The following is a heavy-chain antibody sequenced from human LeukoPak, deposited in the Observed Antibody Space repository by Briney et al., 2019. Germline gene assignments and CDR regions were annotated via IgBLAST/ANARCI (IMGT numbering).Heavy chain of an antibody. J-gene: IGHJ4*02. V-gene: IGHV3-21*01. CDR2: ISSSSSYI. Sequence: GGSLRLSCAASGFTFSSYSMNWVRQAPGKGLEWVSSISSSSSYIYYADSVKGRFTISRDNAKNSLYLQMNSLRAEDTAVYYCARVYCTNGVCFHYFDYWGQGTLVTVSS. CDR3: ARVYCTNGVCFHYFDY. CDR1: GFTFSSYS. D-gene: IGHD2-8*01.